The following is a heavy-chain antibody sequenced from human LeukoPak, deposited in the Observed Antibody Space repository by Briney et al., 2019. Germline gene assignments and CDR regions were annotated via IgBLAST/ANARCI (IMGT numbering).Heavy chain of an antibody. CDR2: IRYDGSNK. Sequence: GGSLRLSCAASRFTFDDYAMHWVRQAPGKGLEWVAFIRYDGSNKYYADSVKGRFTISRDNSKNTLYLQMNSLRAEDTAVYYCAKDGEKRIAAAGFFDYWGQGTLVTVSS. CDR1: RFTFDDYA. CDR3: AKDGEKRIAAAGFFDY. D-gene: IGHD6-13*01. V-gene: IGHV3-30*02. J-gene: IGHJ4*02.